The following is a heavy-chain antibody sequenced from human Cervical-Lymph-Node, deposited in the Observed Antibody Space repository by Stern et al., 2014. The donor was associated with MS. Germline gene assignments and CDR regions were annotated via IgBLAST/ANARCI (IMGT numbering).Heavy chain of an antibody. D-gene: IGHD3/OR15-3a*01. CDR1: GYTFTDQY. V-gene: IGHV1-46*01. CDR3: ARGTGYSYYFDY. Sequence: QVQLVQSGAEVKKPGASVEVSCKASGYTFTDQYIHWVRQAPGQGLEWMGVINPSGGSTTNAKKFQGSVTMTRDSSTSTVHMELSSLRSEDTAVYYCARGTGYSYYFDYWGQGTLVTVSS. CDR2: INPSGGST. J-gene: IGHJ4*02.